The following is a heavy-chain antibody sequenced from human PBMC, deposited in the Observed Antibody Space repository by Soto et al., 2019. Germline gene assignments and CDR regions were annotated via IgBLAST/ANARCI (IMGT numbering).Heavy chain of an antibody. CDR3: ARASWNAFDI. J-gene: IGHJ3*02. CDR1: GFTFSSYW. Sequence: GGSLRLSCAASGFTFSSYWMHWVRQAPGKGLEWVARIKYDGTKTCYGDSVKGRFTISRDNSKNTVYLQMNSLRVEDTAVYFCARASWNAFDIWGQGTTVTVSS. V-gene: IGHV3-33*08. CDR2: IKYDGTKT. D-gene: IGHD1-1*01.